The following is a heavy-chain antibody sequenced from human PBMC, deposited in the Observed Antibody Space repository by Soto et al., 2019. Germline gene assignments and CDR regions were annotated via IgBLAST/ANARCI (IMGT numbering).Heavy chain of an antibody. CDR2: IIPIFGTA. CDR1: VGTFSSYA. V-gene: IGHV1-69*13. D-gene: IGHD2-21*01. CDR3: ARGGETDNWCDP. Sequence: AATVSCTDSVGTFSSYAISWVRPAPGQGLEWMGGIIPIFGTANYAQKFQGRVTITADESTSTAYMELSSLRSEDTAVYYCARGGETDNWCDPWGQGTRVTVSA. J-gene: IGHJ5*02.